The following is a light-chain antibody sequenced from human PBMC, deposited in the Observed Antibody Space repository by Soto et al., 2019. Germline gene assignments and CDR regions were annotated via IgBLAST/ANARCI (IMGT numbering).Light chain of an antibody. CDR2: GAY. Sequence: DIQMTQSPSSLSASLGDRVTVTCRASQSISTYLNWFQQRPGKAPKLLIYGAYTLQDGVPSRFSGSGSETEFTLTISSLQPEDFATYYFQQSFVAPRTFGQGTRVDIK. J-gene: IGKJ1*01. V-gene: IGKV1-39*01. CDR1: QSISTY. CDR3: QQSFVAPRT.